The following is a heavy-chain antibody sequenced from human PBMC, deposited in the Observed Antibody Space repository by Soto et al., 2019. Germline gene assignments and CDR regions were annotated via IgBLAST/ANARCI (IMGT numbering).Heavy chain of an antibody. V-gene: IGHV5-51*01. CDR2: IYPGDSDT. CDR3: ARLPGPKLELQSGMDV. CDR1: GDSFISYW. Sequence: GESQKISSKGSGDSFISYWIGWVRQMTGKGLEWMGIIYPGDSDTRYSPSFQGQVTISADKSISTAYLQWSSLKASDTAMYYCARLPGPKLELQSGMDVWGQGTTVTVSS. D-gene: IGHD1-7*01. J-gene: IGHJ6*02.